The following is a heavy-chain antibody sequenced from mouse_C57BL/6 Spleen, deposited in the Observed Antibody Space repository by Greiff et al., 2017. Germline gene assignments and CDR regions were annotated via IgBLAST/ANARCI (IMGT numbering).Heavy chain of an antibody. J-gene: IGHJ4*01. CDR2: ISDGGSYT. CDR1: GFTFSSYA. V-gene: IGHV5-4*01. Sequence: EVQVVESGGGLVKPGGSLKLSCAASGFTFSSYAMSWVRQTPETRLEWVATISDGGSYTYYPDNVKGRFTISRDNAKNNLYLQMSHLKSEDTAMYYCARDPYYGSRGAMDYWGQGTSVTVSS. CDR3: ARDPYYGSRGAMDY. D-gene: IGHD1-1*01.